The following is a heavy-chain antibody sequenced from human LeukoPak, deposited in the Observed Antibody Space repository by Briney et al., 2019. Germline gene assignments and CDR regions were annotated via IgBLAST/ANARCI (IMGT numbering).Heavy chain of an antibody. Sequence: GGSLRLSCAASVFTVSSNYMSWVHQAPWKGLEWVSVIYSGGSTYYADSVKGRFTISRDNSKNTLYLQMNSLRAEDTAVYYCARGPLYYYDSSGYYDYWGQGTLVTVSS. V-gene: IGHV3-53*01. CDR2: IYSGGST. CDR1: VFTVSSNY. CDR3: ARGPLYYYDSSGYYDY. D-gene: IGHD3-22*01. J-gene: IGHJ4*02.